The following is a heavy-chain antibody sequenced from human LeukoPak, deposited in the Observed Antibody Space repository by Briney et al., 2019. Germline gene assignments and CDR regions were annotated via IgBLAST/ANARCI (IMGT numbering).Heavy chain of an antibody. CDR3: ARVIGDSYGYRCIDY. J-gene: IGHJ4*02. V-gene: IGHV4-31*03. D-gene: IGHD5-18*01. CDR2: IYYSGST. CDR1: GGSISSGGYY. Sequence: PSETLSLTCTVSGGSISSGGYYWSWIRQHPGKGLEWIGYIYYSGSTYYNPSLKSRVTISVDTSKNQFSLKLSSVTAADTAVYYCARVIGDSYGYRCIDYWGQGTLVTVSS.